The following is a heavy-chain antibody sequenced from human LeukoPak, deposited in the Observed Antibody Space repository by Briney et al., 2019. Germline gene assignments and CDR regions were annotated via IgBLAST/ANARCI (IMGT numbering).Heavy chain of an antibody. CDR2: IYYSGRT. V-gene: IGHV4-39*07. CDR1: GGSISSSSYY. D-gene: IGHD4-17*01. Sequence: PSETLSLTCTVSGGSISSSSYYWGWIRQPPGKGLEWIGSIYYSGRTYYNPSLKSRVTISVDTSKNQFSLKLSSVTAADTAVYYCARVDYGDYAAPFDYWGQGTLVTVSS. J-gene: IGHJ4*02. CDR3: ARVDYGDYAAPFDY.